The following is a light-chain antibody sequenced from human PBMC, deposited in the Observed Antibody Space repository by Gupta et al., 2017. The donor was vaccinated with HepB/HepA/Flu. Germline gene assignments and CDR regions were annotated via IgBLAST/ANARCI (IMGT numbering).Light chain of an antibody. CDR1: ALPKKN. V-gene: IGLV3-10*01. J-gene: IGLJ3*02. Sequence: SYAFTQSPSVSVSPGQTARITCSGEALPKKNAYWYPQKSGQAPVLGIHEDTKRPSGIPTNFSGSKSGTLDNFTITPAQVDDEADYYCYSCDTSGRHRVFGGGTKLTVL. CDR3: YSCDTSGRHRV. CDR2: EDT.